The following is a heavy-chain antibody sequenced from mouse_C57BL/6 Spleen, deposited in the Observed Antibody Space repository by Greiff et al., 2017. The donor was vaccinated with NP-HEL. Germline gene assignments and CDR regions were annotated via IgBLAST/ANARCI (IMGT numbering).Heavy chain of an antibody. Sequence: QVQLQQSGAELVRPGASVTLSCKASGYTFTDYEMHWVKQTPVHGLEWIGAIDPETVGTAYNQKFKGKAILTADKSSSTAYMELRSLTSEDSAVYYCTRSRDGSSYAMDYWGQGTSVTVSS. CDR2: IDPETVGT. CDR1: GYTFTDYE. D-gene: IGHD2-3*01. CDR3: TRSRDGSSYAMDY. J-gene: IGHJ4*01. V-gene: IGHV1-15*01.